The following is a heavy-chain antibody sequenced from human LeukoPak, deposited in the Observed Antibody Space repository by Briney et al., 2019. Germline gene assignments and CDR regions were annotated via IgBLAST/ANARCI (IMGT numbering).Heavy chain of an antibody. V-gene: IGHV3-30*02. CDR3: AKDMEEQWLARGGY. Sequence: PGGSLRLSCAASGFTFSSYGMHWVRQAPGKGLEWVAFIRYDGSNKYYADSVKGRFTISRDNSKNTLYLQMNSLRAEDTAVYYCAKDMEEQWLARGGYWGQGTLVTVSS. D-gene: IGHD6-19*01. CDR1: GFTFSSYG. CDR2: IRYDGSNK. J-gene: IGHJ4*02.